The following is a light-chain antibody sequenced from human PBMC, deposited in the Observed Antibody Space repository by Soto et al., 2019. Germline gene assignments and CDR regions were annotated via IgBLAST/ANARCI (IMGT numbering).Light chain of an antibody. CDR1: QSVSSN. V-gene: IGKV3-15*01. CDR2: GAS. CDR3: QQYKSWPPLT. J-gene: IGKJ4*01. Sequence: EIVMTQSPATLSVSPGERATLSCRASQSVSSNLAWYQQKPGQAPRLLIYGASTRATGIPARFSGSGSGTEFTLTLSSLQSEDLAVYYCQQYKSWPPLTFGGGTKVEIK.